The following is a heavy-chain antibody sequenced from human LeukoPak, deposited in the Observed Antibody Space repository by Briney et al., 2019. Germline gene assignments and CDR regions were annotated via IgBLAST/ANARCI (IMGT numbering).Heavy chain of an antibody. J-gene: IGHJ2*01. CDR1: GFSVGTKY. CDR3: ARVGDHYHWYFDL. V-gene: IGHV3-53*01. Sequence: GGSLTLSCEASGFSVGTKYMNWVRQAPGKGLEWLSILYSGADTYYADSVKGRFTISRDSSKNTLFLHMSGLRTDDTAIYYCARVGDHYHWYFDLWGRGTRVSVSS. CDR2: LYSGADT. D-gene: IGHD3-10*01.